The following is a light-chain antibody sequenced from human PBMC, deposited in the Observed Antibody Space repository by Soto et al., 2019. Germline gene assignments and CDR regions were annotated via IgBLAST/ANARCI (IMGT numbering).Light chain of an antibody. Sequence: ENVLTQSPAALSLSPGERTTLSCRASQNVSSYLAWYQQKPGQVPRLLIYDASNRATGIPARFSGSGSGTDFTLTISSLEPEDFAFYYCQQRNNWPTTFGQGTKVEIK. CDR2: DAS. CDR1: QNVSSY. V-gene: IGKV3-11*01. CDR3: QQRNNWPTT. J-gene: IGKJ1*01.